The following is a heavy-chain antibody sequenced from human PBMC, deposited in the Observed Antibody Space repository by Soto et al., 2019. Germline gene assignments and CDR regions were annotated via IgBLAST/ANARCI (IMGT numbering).Heavy chain of an antibody. CDR3: AEDGMERIADAVPRSWFDR. CDR2: ISGSGGST. J-gene: IGHJ5*02. CDR1: GFTFSNYA. D-gene: IGHD6-13*01. Sequence: EVQLLESGGGLVQPGGSLRLSCAASGFTFSNYAMSWVRQAPGKGLEWVSAISGSGGSTYYAASVKGRFTISRDSSKNTLYLQMNSLRGENTGVYDCAEDGMERIADAVPRSWFDRWGQGTLVTVSS. V-gene: IGHV3-23*01.